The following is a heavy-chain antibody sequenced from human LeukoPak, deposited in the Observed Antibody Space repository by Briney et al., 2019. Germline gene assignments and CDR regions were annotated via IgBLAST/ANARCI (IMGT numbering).Heavy chain of an antibody. J-gene: IGHJ2*01. CDR1: GFTFSSYW. Sequence: GGSLRLSCAASGFTFSSYWMSWVRQAPGKGLEWVAFIRYDGSNKYYADSVKGRFTISRDNSKNTLYLQMNSLRAEDTAVYYCAKDLYSGSRNWYFDLWGRGTLVTVSS. CDR3: AKDLYSGSRNWYFDL. V-gene: IGHV3-30*02. CDR2: IRYDGSNK. D-gene: IGHD1-26*01.